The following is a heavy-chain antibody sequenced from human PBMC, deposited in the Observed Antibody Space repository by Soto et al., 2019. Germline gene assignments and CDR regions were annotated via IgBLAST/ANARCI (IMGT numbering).Heavy chain of an antibody. CDR2: IYHSGST. CDR3: ARGITIFGVGMDV. J-gene: IGHJ6*02. CDR1: GGSISSVGDS. D-gene: IGHD3-3*01. Sequence: SETLRLTCAVAGGSISSVGDSWSWIRQPPGKGLEWIGYIYHSGSTYYNPSLKSRVTISVDRSKNQFSLKLSSVTAADTAVYYCARGITIFGVGMDVWGQGTTVTVSS. V-gene: IGHV4-30-2*01.